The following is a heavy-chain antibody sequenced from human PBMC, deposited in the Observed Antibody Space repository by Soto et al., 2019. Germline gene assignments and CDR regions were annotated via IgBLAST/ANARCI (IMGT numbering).Heavy chain of an antibody. D-gene: IGHD2-2*01. Sequence: QLQLQESGPGLVKPSETLSLTCTVSGGSISSSSYYWGWIRQPPGKGLEWIGSIYYSGSTYYNPSLKSRVTISVDTSKNQYSLNGSSVTAAYTGVYYCATDAYCSSTSCYLFDYWGQGTLVTVSS. CDR2: IYYSGST. J-gene: IGHJ4*02. CDR1: GGSISSSSYY. V-gene: IGHV4-39*01. CDR3: ATDAYCSSTSCYLFDY.